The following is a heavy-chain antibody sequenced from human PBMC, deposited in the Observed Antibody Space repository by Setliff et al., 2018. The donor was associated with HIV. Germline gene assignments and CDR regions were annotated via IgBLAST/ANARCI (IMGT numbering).Heavy chain of an antibody. CDR3: ARVWFGETIFDY. J-gene: IGHJ4*02. V-gene: IGHV1-18*01. CDR2: ISAYNGNT. D-gene: IGHD3-10*01. Sequence: ASLKVSCKASGYTFTSYAMHWVRQAPGQRLEWMGWISAYNGNTNYAQKLQGRVTMTTDTSTSTAYMELRSLRSDDTAVYYCARVWFGETIFDYWGQGTLVTVSS. CDR1: GYTFTSYA.